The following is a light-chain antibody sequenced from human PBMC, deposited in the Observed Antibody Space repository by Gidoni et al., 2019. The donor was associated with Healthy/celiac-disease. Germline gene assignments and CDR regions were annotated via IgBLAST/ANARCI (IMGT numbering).Light chain of an antibody. V-gene: IGKV3-15*01. Sequence: EIVMTQSPATLSVSPGERATLSCRASQSVSSNLAWYQQKTGQAPRLLIYGASTRANGIPARCSGSGAGTEFTLTISSLQSEDFAVYYCQQYNNWPPGTFGQGTKVEIK. CDR2: GAS. J-gene: IGKJ1*01. CDR1: QSVSSN. CDR3: QQYNNWPPGT.